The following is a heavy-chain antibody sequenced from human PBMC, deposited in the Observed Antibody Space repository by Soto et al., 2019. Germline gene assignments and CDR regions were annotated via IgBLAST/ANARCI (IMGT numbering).Heavy chain of an antibody. Sequence: GGSLRLSCAASGFTFSSYWMSWVRQAPGKGLEWVANIKQDGSEKYYVDSLKGRFTISRDNAKNSLYLQMNSLRADDTAVYYCARDHIVGATNFDYWGQGTLVTVSS. CDR1: GFTFSSYW. V-gene: IGHV3-7*01. CDR3: ARDHIVGATNFDY. D-gene: IGHD1-26*01. J-gene: IGHJ4*02. CDR2: IKQDGSEK.